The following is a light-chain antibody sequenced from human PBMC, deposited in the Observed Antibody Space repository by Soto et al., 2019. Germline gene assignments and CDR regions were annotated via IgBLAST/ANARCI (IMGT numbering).Light chain of an antibody. CDR1: SGHINYA. J-gene: IGLJ3*02. CDR3: LTWGAGIWV. V-gene: IGLV4-69*01. Sequence: QLELTQSPSASASLGASVKLTCTLSSGHINYAIAWHQLQPEKGPRYLMKLNSDGRHSKGDGIPDRFSGSSSGAERYLTISSLRSEDEADYYCLTWGAGIWVFGGGTKLTVL. CDR2: LNSDGRH.